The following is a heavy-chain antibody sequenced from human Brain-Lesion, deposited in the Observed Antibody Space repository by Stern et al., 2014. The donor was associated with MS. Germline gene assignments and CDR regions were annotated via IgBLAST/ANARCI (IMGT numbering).Heavy chain of an antibody. J-gene: IGHJ5*02. CDR2: IYYSGNT. Sequence: QLQLQESGPGLVKPSETLSLTCTVAGGSVSSTSYAWAWIRQPPGKGLEWIGTIYYSGNTYYSPSLKSRLTISIDTSKNHFSLQLRSGTAADTAVYYCAGEEDIRYCSGGSCTGNWFDPWGQGTLVTVSS. CDR1: GGSVSSTSYA. D-gene: IGHD2-15*01. V-gene: IGHV4-39*02. CDR3: AGEEDIRYCSGGSCTGNWFDP.